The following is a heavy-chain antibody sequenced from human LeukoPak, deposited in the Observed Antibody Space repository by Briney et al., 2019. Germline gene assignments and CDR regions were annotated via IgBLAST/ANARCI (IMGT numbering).Heavy chain of an antibody. J-gene: IGHJ4*02. CDR3: RRGCTNGVCPFDY. CDR1: GGSFSGYY. CDR2: INHSGST. Sequence: PSETLSLTCAVYGGSFSGYYWSWIRQPPGKGLEWIGEINHSGSTNYNPSLKSRVTISVDTSKNQFSLKLSSVTAADTAVYYCRRGCTNGVCPFDYWGQGTLVTVSS. D-gene: IGHD2-8*01. V-gene: IGHV4-34*01.